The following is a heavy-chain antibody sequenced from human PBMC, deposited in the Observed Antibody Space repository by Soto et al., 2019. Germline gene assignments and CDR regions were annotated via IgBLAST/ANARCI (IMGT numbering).Heavy chain of an antibody. CDR3: ARDSGSYPGRIDY. CDR1: GGSISSGGYY. D-gene: IGHD1-26*01. J-gene: IGHJ4*02. Sequence: QVQLQESGPGLVKPSQTLSLTCTVSGGSISSGGYYWSGIRQHPGKGLEWIGYIYYSGSTYYNPSLKSRVTISVDTSKNQFSLKLSSVTAADTAVYYCARDSGSYPGRIDYWGQGTLVTVSS. V-gene: IGHV4-31*03. CDR2: IYYSGST.